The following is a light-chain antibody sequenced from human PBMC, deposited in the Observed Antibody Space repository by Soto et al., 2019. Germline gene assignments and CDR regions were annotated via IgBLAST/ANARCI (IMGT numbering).Light chain of an antibody. CDR1: SSDVGGYNY. J-gene: IGLJ1*01. CDR2: DVS. V-gene: IGLV2-11*01. Sequence: QSALTQPRSVSGSPGQSVTISCTGTSSDVGGYNYVSWYQQHPGKAPKLRIYDVSKRPSGVPDRFSGSKSGNTASLTSSGLQAEDEADYYCCSKAGSYSDVFGTGTKLTVL. CDR3: CSKAGSYSDV.